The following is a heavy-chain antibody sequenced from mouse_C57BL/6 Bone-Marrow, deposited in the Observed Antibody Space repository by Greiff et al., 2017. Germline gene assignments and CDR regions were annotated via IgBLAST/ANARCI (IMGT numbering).Heavy chain of an antibody. CDR3: ARSEFYGSSYRD. J-gene: IGHJ2*01. CDR2: FYPRSGNP. Sequence: VKLVESGAELARPGASVTLSCKASGYTFTSYGISWVKQRTGKGLEWIGEFYPRSGNPYYNEKFKGKATLTADKSSSTAYLELRSLTSEDAAVYFCARSEFYGSSYRDGGQGTTLTVSS. V-gene: IGHV1-81*01. D-gene: IGHD1-1*01. CDR1: GYTFTSYG.